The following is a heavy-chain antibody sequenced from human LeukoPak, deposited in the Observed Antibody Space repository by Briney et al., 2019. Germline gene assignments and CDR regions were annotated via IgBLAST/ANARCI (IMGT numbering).Heavy chain of an antibody. J-gene: IGHJ4*02. V-gene: IGHV3-7*01. CDR2: IKYDGSHK. Sequence: GGSLRLSCVASGFSFSSYWMAWVRQAPGKGLEWVANIKYDGSHKYYVDSVKGRFTISRDNAKNSVYLQMNSLRVDDTAVYFCASSHDSSGNDSGQGTMVTVSS. D-gene: IGHD3-22*01. CDR1: GFSFSSYW. CDR3: ASSHDSSGND.